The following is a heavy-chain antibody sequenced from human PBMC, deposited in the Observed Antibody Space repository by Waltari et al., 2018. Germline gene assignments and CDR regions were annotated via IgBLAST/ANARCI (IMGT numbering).Heavy chain of an antibody. Sequence: QVQLVQSGAAVKKPGSSVKVSCKASGGTFSSYALSWVRLAPGQGLEWMGRIIPILGIANDAQKFQGRVTITADKSTSTAYMELSSLRSEDTAVYYCARTRSSSSWTDAFDIWGQGTMVTVSS. CDR3: ARTRSSSSWTDAFDI. D-gene: IGHD6-13*01. CDR1: GGTFSSYA. V-gene: IGHV1-69*09. CDR2: IIPILGIA. J-gene: IGHJ3*02.